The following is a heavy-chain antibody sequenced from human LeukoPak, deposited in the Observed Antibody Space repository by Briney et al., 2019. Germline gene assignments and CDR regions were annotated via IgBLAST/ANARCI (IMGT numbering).Heavy chain of an antibody. J-gene: IGHJ4*02. V-gene: IGHV1-46*01. CDR2: INPSGGST. CDR3: ARHSSSWVFDY. D-gene: IGHD6-13*01. CDR1: GYTLTSYY. Sequence: ASVKVSCKASGYTLTSYYMHWVRQAPGQGLEWMGIINPSGGSTSYAQKFQGRVTMTRDTSTSTVYMELSSLRSEDTAVYYCARHSSSWVFDYWGQGTLVTVSS.